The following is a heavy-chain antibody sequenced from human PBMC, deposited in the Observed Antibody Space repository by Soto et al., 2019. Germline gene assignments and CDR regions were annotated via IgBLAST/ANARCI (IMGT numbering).Heavy chain of an antibody. J-gene: IGHJ6*02. V-gene: IGHV1-69*13. CDR2: IIPIFGTA. Sequence: SVKVSCKASGGTFSSYAISWVRQAPGQGLEWMGGIIPIFGTANYAQKFQGRVTITADESTSTAYMELSSLRSEDTAVYYCARDRQDYSNYYYYYGMDVWGQGTTVTVS. D-gene: IGHD4-4*01. CDR1: GGTFSSYA. CDR3: ARDRQDYSNYYYYYGMDV.